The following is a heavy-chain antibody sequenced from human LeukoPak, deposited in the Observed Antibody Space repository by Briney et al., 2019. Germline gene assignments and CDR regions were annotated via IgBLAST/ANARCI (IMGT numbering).Heavy chain of an antibody. CDR1: RGSIRSSNYY. V-gene: IGHV4-39*01. CDR2: IYDSGNT. D-gene: IGHD3-10*01. Sequence: SETLSLTCTVSRGSIRSSNYYWVWFRQPPGKGLEWIGSIYDSGNTYYNSSLKSRVTISADTSKNQFSLKLSSVTAADTAVYYCARGLVVRGVMPRNRFDPWCQGTLVTVSS. J-gene: IGHJ5*02. CDR3: ARGLVVRGVMPRNRFDP.